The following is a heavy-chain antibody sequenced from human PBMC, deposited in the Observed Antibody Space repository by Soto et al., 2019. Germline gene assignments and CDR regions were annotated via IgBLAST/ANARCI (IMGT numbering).Heavy chain of an antibody. Sequence: GGSLRLSCSASGFTFSRSDLHWVRQAPGKGLGWVGRVRSKIHNYATSFADSVRGRFTISRNDSDNTVSLEMSGLKSEDTALYYCSRHEEGRRMVFYGMDVWGQGTTVTVSS. J-gene: IGHJ6*02. CDR3: SRHEEGRRMVFYGMDV. CDR1: GFTFSRSD. V-gene: IGHV3-73*01. CDR2: VRSKIHNYAT. D-gene: IGHD2-8*01.